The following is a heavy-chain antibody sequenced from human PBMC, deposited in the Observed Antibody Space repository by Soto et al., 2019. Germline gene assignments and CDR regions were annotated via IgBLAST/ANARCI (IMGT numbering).Heavy chain of an antibody. CDR2: ISYDGSNK. V-gene: IGHV3-30*18. CDR3: AKDLLFYYDSSGPDY. D-gene: IGHD3-22*01. Sequence: GGSLRLSCAASGFTFSSCGMHWVRQAPGKGLEWVAVISYDGSNKYYADSVKGRFTISRDNSKNTLYLQMNSLRAEDTAVYYCAKDLLFYYDSSGPDYWGQGTLVTVSS. J-gene: IGHJ4*02. CDR1: GFTFSSCG.